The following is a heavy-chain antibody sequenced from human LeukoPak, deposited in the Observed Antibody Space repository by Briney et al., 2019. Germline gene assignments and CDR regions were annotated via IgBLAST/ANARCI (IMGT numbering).Heavy chain of an antibody. D-gene: IGHD5-12*01. CDR2: IVPIFGTA. Sequence: ASVKLSCMVSGGSFSSYSIRWVRPPPGDVREWMGGIVPIFGTANYAQKFQGRVTITADESTSTAYMELSRRRCEDTAVYYCAREMGGSCNWFDPWGQGTLVTVSS. CDR1: GGSFSSYS. V-gene: IGHV1-69*13. J-gene: IGHJ5*02. CDR3: AREMGGSCNWFDP.